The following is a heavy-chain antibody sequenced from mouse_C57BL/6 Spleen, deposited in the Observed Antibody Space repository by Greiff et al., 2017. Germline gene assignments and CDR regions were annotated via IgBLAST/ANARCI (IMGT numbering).Heavy chain of an antibody. J-gene: IGHJ2*01. V-gene: IGHV5-4*01. CDR2: ISDGGSYT. Sequence: EVQRVESGGGLVKPGGSLKLSCAASGFTFSSYAMSWVRQTPEKRLEWVATISDGGSYTYYPDNVKGRFTISRDNAKNNLYLQMSHLKSEDTAMYYCARIGDLFDDWGQGTTLTVSS. D-gene: IGHD2-14*01. CDR1: GFTFSSYA. CDR3: ARIGDLFDD.